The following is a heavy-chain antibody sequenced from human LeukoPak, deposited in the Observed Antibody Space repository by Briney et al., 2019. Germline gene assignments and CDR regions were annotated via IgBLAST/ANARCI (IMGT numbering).Heavy chain of an antibody. J-gene: IGHJ4*02. D-gene: IGHD6-19*01. Sequence: GASVKVSCKASGGTFSSYAISWVRQAPGQGLEWMGGIIPIFGTANYAQKFHGRVTITADESTSTAYMELSSLRSEDTAVYYCAETGYSSGWYYFDYWGQGTLVTVSS. V-gene: IGHV1-69*13. CDR1: GGTFSSYA. CDR3: AETGYSSGWYYFDY. CDR2: IIPIFGTA.